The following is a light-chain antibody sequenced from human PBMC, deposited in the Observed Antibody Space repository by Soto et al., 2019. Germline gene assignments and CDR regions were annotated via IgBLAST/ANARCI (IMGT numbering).Light chain of an antibody. CDR3: QQRSSWIT. CDR1: QSISSS. J-gene: IGKJ5*01. CDR2: DAS. V-gene: IGKV3-11*01. Sequence: IVLTQSPVTLSLWPGETAILSCGASQSISSSLSWYQQRPGQAPRLLIYDASKRAPGIPTRFSGSGSGTDFTLTISSLATEDFALYYCQQRSSWITFGQGTRLEIE.